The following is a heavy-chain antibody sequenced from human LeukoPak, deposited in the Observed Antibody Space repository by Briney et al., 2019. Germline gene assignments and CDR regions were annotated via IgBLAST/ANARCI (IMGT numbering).Heavy chain of an antibody. J-gene: IGHJ6*03. CDR2: IIHSRST. D-gene: IGHD5-18*01. Sequence: SETLSLTCAVYGGSFSGYYWSWIRQPPGKGVECIGEIIHSRSTNYNPSLKSRVTISVDTSKNKFSLKMSSVTAADTAVYYCARNGYSPPLNYYYYYMDVWGKGTTVTISS. V-gene: IGHV4-34*12. CDR1: GGSFSGYY. CDR3: ARNGYSPPLNYYYYYMDV.